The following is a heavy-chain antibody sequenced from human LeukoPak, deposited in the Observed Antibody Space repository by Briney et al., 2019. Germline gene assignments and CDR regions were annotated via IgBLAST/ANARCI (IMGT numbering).Heavy chain of an antibody. CDR2: ISSSSSTM. D-gene: IGHD4-17*01. V-gene: IGHV3-11*04. CDR1: GFTFSDYY. Sequence: GGSLRLSCAASGFTFSDYYMNWIRQAPGKGLEWVSYISSSSSTMYYADSVKGRFTISRDNAKNSLYLQMNSLRAEDTAVYYCARGGGVYGDGYFDYWGQGTLVTVSS. CDR3: ARGGGVYGDGYFDY. J-gene: IGHJ4*02.